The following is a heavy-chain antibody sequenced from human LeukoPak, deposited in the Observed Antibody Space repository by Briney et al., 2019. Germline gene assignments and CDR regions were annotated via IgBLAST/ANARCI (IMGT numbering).Heavy chain of an antibody. CDR3: ARRLPSPSSSFTFDY. D-gene: IGHD6-6*01. J-gene: IGHJ4*02. Sequence: PSQTLSLTCTVSGGSISSGGYYWSWIRQHPGKGLEWIGYIYYSGSTYYNPSLKSRVTISVDTSKNQFPLKLSSVTAADTAVYYCARRLPSPSSSFTFDYWGQGTLVTVSS. CDR2: IYYSGST. CDR1: GGSISSGGYY. V-gene: IGHV4-31*03.